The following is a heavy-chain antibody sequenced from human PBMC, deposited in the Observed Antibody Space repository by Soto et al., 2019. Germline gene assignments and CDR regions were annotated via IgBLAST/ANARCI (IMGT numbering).Heavy chain of an antibody. J-gene: IGHJ4*02. CDR2: ISSSSSYT. CDR3: ARDLETGAAAYFDY. CDR1: GFTFSDYY. Sequence: PGGSLRLSCAASGFTFSDYYMSWIRQAPGKGLEWVSYISSSSSYTNYADSVKGRFTISRDNAKNSLYLQMNSLRAEDTAVYYCARDLETGAAAYFDYWGRGTLVPVSP. D-gene: IGHD6-13*01. V-gene: IGHV3-11*05.